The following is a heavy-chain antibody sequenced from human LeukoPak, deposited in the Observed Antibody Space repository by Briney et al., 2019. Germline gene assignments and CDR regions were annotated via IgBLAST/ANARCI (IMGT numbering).Heavy chain of an antibody. J-gene: IGHJ6*03. V-gene: IGHV1-2*02. CDR3: ARGSSSSWLYYYYYMDV. D-gene: IGHD6-13*01. CDR2: INPNSGGT. Sequence: ASVKVSCKASGYTFTGYYMHWVRQAPGQGLEWMGWINPNSGGTNYAQKFQGRVTMTRNTSISTAYMELSSLRSEDTAVYYCARGSSSSWLYYYYYMDVWGKGTTVTVSS. CDR1: GYTFTGYY.